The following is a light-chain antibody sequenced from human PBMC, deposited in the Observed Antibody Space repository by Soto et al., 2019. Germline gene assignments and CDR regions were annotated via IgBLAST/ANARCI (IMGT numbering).Light chain of an antibody. CDR3: QQYSSYWT. J-gene: IGKJ1*01. CDR2: DTS. Sequence: DIQMTQSPSTLSASVGDRVTITCRASQSISSWLAWYQQKPGKAPKLLIYDTSSLESGVPSRFSGSGSGTEFALTISCRQPDDFAIYYCQQYSSYWTVGQGTKVEIK. CDR1: QSISSW. V-gene: IGKV1-5*01.